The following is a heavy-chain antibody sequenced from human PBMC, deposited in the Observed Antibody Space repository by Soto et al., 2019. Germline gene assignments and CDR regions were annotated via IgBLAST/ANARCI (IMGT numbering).Heavy chain of an antibody. D-gene: IGHD2-2*01. CDR1: GGTFSSYA. V-gene: IGHV1-69*13. CDR2: IIPIFGTA. Sequence: SVKVSCKASGGTFSSYAISWVRQAPGQGLEWMGGIIPIFGTANYAQKFQGRVTITADESTSTAYMELSSLRSEDTAVYYCARENQLLSYYYYGMDVWGQGTTVTVSS. CDR3: ARENQLLSYYYYGMDV. J-gene: IGHJ6*02.